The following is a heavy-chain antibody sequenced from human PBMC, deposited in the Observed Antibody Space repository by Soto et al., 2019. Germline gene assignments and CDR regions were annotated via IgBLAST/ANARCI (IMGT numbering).Heavy chain of an antibody. Sequence: GGSLRLSCAASGITFSTYWMSWVRQAPGKGLQWVANIKEDGSEKYYADSLKGRFTISRDNAKNSLYLQMNNLSAEDTALYYCARVSALYDFWSGYYDYAMDVWGQGTTVTVSS. V-gene: IGHV3-7*01. J-gene: IGHJ6*02. CDR1: GITFSTYW. D-gene: IGHD3-3*01. CDR2: IKEDGSEK. CDR3: ARVSALYDFWSGYYDYAMDV.